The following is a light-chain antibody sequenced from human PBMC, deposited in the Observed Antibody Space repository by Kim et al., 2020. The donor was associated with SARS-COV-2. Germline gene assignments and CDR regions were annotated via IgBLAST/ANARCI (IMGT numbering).Light chain of an antibody. V-gene: IGLV3-1*01. CDR3: QAWDSRV. J-gene: IGLJ3*02. Sequence: SVAVSPGQTASITCSGDKSGDKYACWYQQKPGQSPVLVIYQDSKRPSGIPERFSGSNSGNTATLTISGTQAMDEADYYCQAWDSRVFGGGTQLTVL. CDR1: KSGDKY. CDR2: QDS.